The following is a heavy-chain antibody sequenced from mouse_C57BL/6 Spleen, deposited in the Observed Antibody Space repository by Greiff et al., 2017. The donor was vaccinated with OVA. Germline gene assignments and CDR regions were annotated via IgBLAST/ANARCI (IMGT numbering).Heavy chain of an antibody. CDR1: GYTFTDYY. Sequence: EVQLQQSGPELVKPGASVKISCKASGYTFTDYYMNWVKQSHGKSLEWIGDINTNNGGTSYNQKFKGKDTLTVDKSSSTAYMELRSLTSEDSAVYYCARPTVERSWFAYWGQGTLVTVSA. J-gene: IGHJ3*01. CDR3: ARPTVERSWFAY. D-gene: IGHD1-1*01. V-gene: IGHV1-26*01. CDR2: INTNNGGT.